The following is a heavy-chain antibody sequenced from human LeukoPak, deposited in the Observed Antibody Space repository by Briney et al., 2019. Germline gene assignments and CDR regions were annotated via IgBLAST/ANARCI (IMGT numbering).Heavy chain of an antibody. CDR1: GFTFSSYW. D-gene: IGHD6-13*01. J-gene: IGHJ5*02. CDR3: ARSGYGSSFYAGS. Sequence: GGSLRLSCAASGFTFSSYWMSWVRQAPGKGLEWVANIKQDGSEKYYVDSVKGRFTISRDNAKNSLYLQMNNLRAEDTAIYYCARSGYGSSFYAGSWGQGTLVTVSS. CDR2: IKQDGSEK. V-gene: IGHV3-7*01.